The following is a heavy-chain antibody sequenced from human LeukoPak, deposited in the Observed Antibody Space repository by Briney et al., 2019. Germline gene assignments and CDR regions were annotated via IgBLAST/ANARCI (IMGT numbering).Heavy chain of an antibody. CDR1: GGSISSYY. CDR2: IYTSGST. J-gene: IGHJ6*03. V-gene: IGHV4-4*07. CDR3: ARDKLVGATTSYYYMDV. D-gene: IGHD1-26*01. Sequence: SETLSLTCTVSGGSISSYYWSWLRQPAGKGLEWIGRIYTSGSTNYNPSLKSRVTMSVDTSKNQFSLKLSSVTAADTAVYYCARDKLVGATTSYYYMDVWGKGPRSPSP.